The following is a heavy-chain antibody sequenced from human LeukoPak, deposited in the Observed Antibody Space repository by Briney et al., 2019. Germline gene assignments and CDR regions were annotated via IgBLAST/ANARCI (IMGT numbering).Heavy chain of an antibody. CDR1: GFTFSMAW. J-gene: IGHJ4*02. Sequence: PGGSLRRSCAASGFTFSMAWMSWVRQTPGKGLEWVGRIQSKTEGWTTDYAAPVKGRFTISRDDSKNTLYLQMNSLKTEDTAVYYCTADDYGYWGQGTLVNVSS. D-gene: IGHD3-16*01. CDR3: TADDYGY. V-gene: IGHV3-15*01. CDR2: IQSKTEGWTT.